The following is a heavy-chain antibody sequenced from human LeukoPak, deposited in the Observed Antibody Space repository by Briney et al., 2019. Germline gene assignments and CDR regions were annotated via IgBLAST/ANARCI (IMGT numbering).Heavy chain of an antibody. CDR3: TGTVIEVVHWGWFDP. CDR2: IRSKTYGATT. V-gene: IGHV3-49*04. Sequence: GGSLRLSCTASRFTFGDYAMSWVRPAPGEGVEWVGFIRSKTYGATTEYAASVKGRFTISRDDSKSIAYLQMNSLKTEDTAVYYCTGTVIEVVHWGWFDPWGQGTLVTVSS. J-gene: IGHJ5*02. D-gene: IGHD3-22*01. CDR1: RFTFGDYA.